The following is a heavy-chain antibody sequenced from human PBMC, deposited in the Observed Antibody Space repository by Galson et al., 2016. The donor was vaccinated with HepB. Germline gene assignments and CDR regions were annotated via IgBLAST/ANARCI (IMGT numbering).Heavy chain of an antibody. D-gene: IGHD3-9*01. V-gene: IGHV4-39*01. J-gene: IGHJ4*02. CDR1: GGSIRGSIYY. Sequence: SETLSLTCTVSGGSIRGSIYYWGWIRQPPGKGLEWIGSIYHSGNTYYSPSLSPSLKSRVTLSVDTSNNQFSLKLRSVTAADTAVYYCASHDDSDWDYWGQGTLVTVSP. CDR3: ASHDDSDWDY. CDR2: IYHSGNT.